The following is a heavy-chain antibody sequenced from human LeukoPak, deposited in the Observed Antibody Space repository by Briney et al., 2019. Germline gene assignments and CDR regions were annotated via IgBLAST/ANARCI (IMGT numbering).Heavy chain of an antibody. D-gene: IGHD2-21*02. CDR1: GYSFTSYW. CDR2: IYPGDSDT. V-gene: IGHV5-51*01. CDR3: ARLAYCGGDCYSGFDY. Sequence: GESLKISCKGSGYSFTSYWIGWVRQMPGKGLEWMGIIYPGDSDTRYSPSFQGQVTISADKSISTAYLQRSSLKASDTAMYYCARLAYCGGDCYSGFDYWGQGTLVTVSS. J-gene: IGHJ4*02.